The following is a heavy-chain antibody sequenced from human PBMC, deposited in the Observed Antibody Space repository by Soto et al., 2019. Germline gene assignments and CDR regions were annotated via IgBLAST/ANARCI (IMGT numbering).Heavy chain of an antibody. CDR3: ARDEGYSSSWALFD. D-gene: IGHD6-13*01. CDR1: GGTFSSYA. J-gene: IGHJ4*02. Sequence: ASVKVSCKASGGTFSSYAISWVRQAPGQGLEWMGGIIPIFGTANYAQKFQGRVTITADKSTSTAYMELSSLRSEDTAVYYCARDEGYSSSWALFDWGQGTLVTVSS. CDR2: IIPIFGTA. V-gene: IGHV1-69*06.